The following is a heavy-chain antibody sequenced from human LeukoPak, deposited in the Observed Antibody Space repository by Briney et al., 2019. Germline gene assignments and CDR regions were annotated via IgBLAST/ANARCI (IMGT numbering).Heavy chain of an antibody. V-gene: IGHV4-59*01. CDR2: IYYSGST. Sequence: SETLSLTCTVSGGSISSYYWSWIRQPPGKGLEWIGYIYYSGSTNHNPSLKSRVTISVDTSKNQFSLKLSSVTAADMAVYYCARDYYDSSGYYYSFDHWGQGTLVTVSS. CDR3: ARDYYDSSGYYYSFDH. D-gene: IGHD3-22*01. CDR1: GGSISSYY. J-gene: IGHJ4*02.